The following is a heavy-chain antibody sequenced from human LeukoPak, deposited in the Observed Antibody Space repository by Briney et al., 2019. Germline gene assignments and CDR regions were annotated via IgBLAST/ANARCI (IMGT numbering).Heavy chain of an antibody. CDR2: IIPIFGTA. D-gene: IGHD3-22*01. V-gene: IGHV1-69*01. CDR1: GGTFSSYA. J-gene: IGHJ4*02. Sequence: ASVKVSCKASGGTFSSYAISWVRQAPGQGLEWMGGIIPIFGTANYAQKFQGRVTITADESTSSAYVELSSLRSEDTAVYYCARGPVQYYYDSSGYYPHWGQGTLVTVSS. CDR3: ARGPVQYYYDSSGYYPH.